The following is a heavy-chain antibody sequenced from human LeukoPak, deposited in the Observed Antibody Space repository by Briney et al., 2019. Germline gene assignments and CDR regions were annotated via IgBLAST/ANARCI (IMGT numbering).Heavy chain of an antibody. CDR1: GGTFSSYA. CDR2: IIPIFGTA. D-gene: IGHD3-10*01. J-gene: IGHJ5*01. CDR3: ARDHPGDGSGSRNWFDP. V-gene: IGHV1-69*13. Sequence: EASVKVSCKASGGTFSSYAISWVRQAPGQGLEWMGGIIPIFGTANYAQKFQGRVTITADESTSTAYMELSSLRSEDTAVYYCARDHPGDGSGSRNWFDPWGQGTMVTVSS.